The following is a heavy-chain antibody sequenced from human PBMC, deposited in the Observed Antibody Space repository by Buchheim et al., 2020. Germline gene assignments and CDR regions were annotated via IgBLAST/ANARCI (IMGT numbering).Heavy chain of an antibody. J-gene: IGHJ4*02. CDR2: LSWSGAVI. CDR1: GFPFDDYS. V-gene: IGHV3-9*01. CDR3: VKDKTQYSSSSLFDF. D-gene: IGHD6-6*01. Sequence: EVQLVESGGGLAQPGRSLRLSCEASGFPFDDYSIHWVRQAPGKGLEWVSGLSWSGAVIDYAASVKGRCTISRDNAKNLVFLELNNLRPEDTALYYCVKDKTQYSSSSLFDFWGQGTL.